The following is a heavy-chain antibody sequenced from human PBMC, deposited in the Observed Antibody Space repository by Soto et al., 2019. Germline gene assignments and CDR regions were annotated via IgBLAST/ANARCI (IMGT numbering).Heavy chain of an antibody. CDR1: GDSVSSNSAA. Sequence: SQTLSLTCAISGDSVSSNSAAWNWIRQSPSRGLEWLGRTYYRSKWYNDYAVSVKSRITINPDTSKNQFSLQLNSVTPEDTAVYYCAREGMIVVVPAATERPYYGMDVWGQGTTVTVSS. V-gene: IGHV6-1*01. J-gene: IGHJ6*02. CDR3: AREGMIVVVPAATERPYYGMDV. CDR2: TYYRSKWYN. D-gene: IGHD2-2*01.